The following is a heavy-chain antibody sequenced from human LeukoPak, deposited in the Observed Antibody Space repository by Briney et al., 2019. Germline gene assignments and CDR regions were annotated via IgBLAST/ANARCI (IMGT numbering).Heavy chain of an antibody. CDR3: ARRLKTVVAEFYFDY. D-gene: IGHD6-19*01. J-gene: IGHJ4*02. CDR2: LFYGGSP. Sequence: SETLSLTCTVSGGFNSRGSYWGWIRQPPGKGLEWIGSLFYGGSPYYNPSLKSRVTISVDTSKNQFSLKLTSVPAADTAVYYCARRLKTVVAEFYFDYWGQGTLVTVSS. V-gene: IGHV4-39*01. CDR1: GGFNSRGSY.